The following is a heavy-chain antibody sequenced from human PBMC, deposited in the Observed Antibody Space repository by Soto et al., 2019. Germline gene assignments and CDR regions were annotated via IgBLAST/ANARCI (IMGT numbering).Heavy chain of an antibody. CDR2: INHSGST. J-gene: IGHJ4*02. Sequence: SATLSLTCAVYGGSFSGYYWSWIRQPPGKGLEWIGEINHSGSTNYNPSLKSRVTISVDTSKNQFSLKLSSVTAADTAVYYCARAPGIITGTARLDFWGPGALVTVSS. CDR3: ARAPGIITGTARLDF. CDR1: GGSFSGYY. V-gene: IGHV4-34*01. D-gene: IGHD1-7*01.